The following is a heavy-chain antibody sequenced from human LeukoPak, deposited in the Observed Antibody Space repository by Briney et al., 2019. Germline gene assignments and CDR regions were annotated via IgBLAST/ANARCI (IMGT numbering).Heavy chain of an antibody. CDR3: ARGLHYNVLTGGMDV. J-gene: IGHJ6*02. Sequence: PSETLSLTCAVFGGSFSGYYWSWIRQSPEKGLEWIGEMSHTGATNYNPSLKSRVTVSVDTSKKQFSLNLRSVTAADTAVYYCARGLHYNVLTGGMDVWGQGTTVIVSS. CDR2: MSHTGAT. D-gene: IGHD3-9*01. V-gene: IGHV4-34*01. CDR1: GGSFSGYY.